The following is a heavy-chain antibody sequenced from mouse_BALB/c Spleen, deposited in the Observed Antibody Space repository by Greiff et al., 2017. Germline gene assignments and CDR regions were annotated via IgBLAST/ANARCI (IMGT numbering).Heavy chain of an antibody. CDR1: GFNIKDTY. D-gene: IGHD2-13*01. Sequence: VQLQQSGAELVKPGASVKLSCTASGFNIKDTYMHWVKQRPEQGLEWIGRIDPANGNTKYDPKFQGKATITADTSSNTAYLQLSSLTSEDTAVYYCAGGDGDYWFAYWGQGTLVTVSA. CDR3: AGGDGDYWFAY. V-gene: IGHV14-3*02. CDR2: IDPANGNT. J-gene: IGHJ3*01.